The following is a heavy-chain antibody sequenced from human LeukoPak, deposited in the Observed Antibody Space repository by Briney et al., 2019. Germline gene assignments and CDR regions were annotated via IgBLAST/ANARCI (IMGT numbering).Heavy chain of an antibody. J-gene: IGHJ5*02. CDR1: GGPFSSYA. Sequence: SVKVSCKASGGPFSSYAISWVRQAPGQGLEWMGGIIPIFGTANYAQKFQGRVTITTDESTSTAYMELSSLRSEDTAVYYCARGQYQLPWGDWFDPWGQGTLVTVSS. CDR3: ARGQYQLPWGDWFDP. D-gene: IGHD2-2*01. CDR2: IIPIFGTA. V-gene: IGHV1-69*05.